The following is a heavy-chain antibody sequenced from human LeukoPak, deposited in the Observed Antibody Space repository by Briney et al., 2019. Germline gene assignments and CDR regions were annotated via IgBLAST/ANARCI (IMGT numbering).Heavy chain of an antibody. J-gene: IGHJ3*02. CDR3: ARDHGNSYAFDI. CDR2: ISSSSSYI. Sequence: PGGSLRLSCAASGFTFSSYSMNWVRQAPGKGLEWVSSISSSSSYIYYADSVKGRFTISRDNAKNSLYLQMNSLGAEDTAVYYCARDHGNSYAFDIWGQGTMVTVSS. CDR1: GFTFSSYS. V-gene: IGHV3-21*01. D-gene: IGHD4-23*01.